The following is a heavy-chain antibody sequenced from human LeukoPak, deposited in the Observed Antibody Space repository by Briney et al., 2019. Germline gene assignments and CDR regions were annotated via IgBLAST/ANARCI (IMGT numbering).Heavy chain of an antibody. Sequence: SETLSLTCAVSGGSISSGGYSWSWIRQPPGKGLEWIGYIYHSGSTYYNPSLKSRVTISVDRSKNQFSLKLSSVTAADTAVYYCARDVIAAAGIPGWFDPWGQGTLVTVSS. D-gene: IGHD6-13*01. V-gene: IGHV4-30-2*01. J-gene: IGHJ5*02. CDR1: GGSISSGGYS. CDR3: ARDVIAAAGIPGWFDP. CDR2: IYHSGST.